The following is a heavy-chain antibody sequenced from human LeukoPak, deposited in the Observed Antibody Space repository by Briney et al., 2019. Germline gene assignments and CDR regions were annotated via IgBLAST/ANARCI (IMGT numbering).Heavy chain of an antibody. D-gene: IGHD4-17*01. Sequence: GGSLRLSCAASGFTFSSYWMSWVRQAPGKGLEWVANIKQDGSEKYYVDSVKGRFTISRDNAKNSLYLQMNSLRAEDTAVYYCARFRLHDYGDYGYYFDYWGQGTLVTVSS. CDR1: GFTFSSYW. V-gene: IGHV3-7*01. CDR2: IKQDGSEK. J-gene: IGHJ4*02. CDR3: ARFRLHDYGDYGYYFDY.